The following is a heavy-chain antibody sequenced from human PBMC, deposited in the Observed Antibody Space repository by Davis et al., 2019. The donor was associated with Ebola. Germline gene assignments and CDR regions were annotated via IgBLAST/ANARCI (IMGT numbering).Heavy chain of an antibody. D-gene: IGHD5-12*01. V-gene: IGHV4-59*08. CDR2: IYYSWST. CDR3: ASSSGWLRLDYFDY. Sequence: SETLSLTCTVPGGSISSYYWSGLRQPPGKGLEWNGYIYYSWSTNYNPALKRRVTISVDTSKNQFSLKLSSVTAADTAVYYCASSSGWLRLDYFDYWGQGTLVTVSS. J-gene: IGHJ4*02. CDR1: GGSISSYY.